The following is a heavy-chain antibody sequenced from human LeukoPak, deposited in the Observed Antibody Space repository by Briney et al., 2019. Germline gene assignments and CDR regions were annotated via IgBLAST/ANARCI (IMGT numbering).Heavy chain of an antibody. CDR1: GFTFSSYG. J-gene: IGHJ4*02. Sequence: GGSLRLSCAASGFTFSSYGMHWVRQAPGKGLEWVAVIWYDGSNKYYADSVKGRFTISRDNSKNTLYLQMNSLRAEDTAVYYCAKALLGSGPYFDYWGQGTLVTVSS. CDR2: IWYDGSNK. V-gene: IGHV3-33*06. CDR3: AKALLGSGPYFDY. D-gene: IGHD2-15*01.